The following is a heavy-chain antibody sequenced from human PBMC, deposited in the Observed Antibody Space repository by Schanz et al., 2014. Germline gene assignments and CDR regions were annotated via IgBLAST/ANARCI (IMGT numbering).Heavy chain of an antibody. V-gene: IGHV3-30*18. CDR1: GFTFSSYG. J-gene: IGHJ4*02. D-gene: IGHD2-8*02. Sequence: QVQLVESGGGVVQPGRSRRLSCEASGFTFSSYGMHWVRQAPGKGLEWVAVIPYDGNNEDYADSVKGRFSISRDNSQNTLYLQMDSLRPEDTAVYFCAKDTGYCHGGACYCFEYWGLGILVTVSS. CDR2: IPYDGNNE. CDR3: AKDTGYCHGGACYCFEY.